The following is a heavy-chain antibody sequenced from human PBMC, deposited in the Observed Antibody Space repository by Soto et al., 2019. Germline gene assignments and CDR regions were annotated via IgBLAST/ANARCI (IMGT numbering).Heavy chain of an antibody. CDR3: ARALYDSSGYYYYYYGMDV. J-gene: IGHJ6*02. Sequence: ASVKVSCKASGGAFSSYAISWVRQAPGQGLEWIGGIIPIFGTANYAQKFQGRVTITADESTSTAYMELSSLRSEDTAVYYCARALYDSSGYYYYYYGMDVWGQGTTVTVSS. V-gene: IGHV1-69*13. D-gene: IGHD3-22*01. CDR2: IIPIFGTA. CDR1: GGAFSSYA.